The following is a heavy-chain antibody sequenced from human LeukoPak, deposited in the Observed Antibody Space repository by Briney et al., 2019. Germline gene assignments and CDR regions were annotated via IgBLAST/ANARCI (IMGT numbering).Heavy chain of an antibody. J-gene: IGHJ4*02. CDR3: AKDGVATYGFKYYFDH. CDR1: GGSISSYY. Sequence: PSETLSLTCTVSGGSISSYYWSWIRQPPGKGLEWIGNIYHSGSTYYNPSFESRATISVDTSKNQFSLKLSSVTAADTAVYYCAKDGVATYGFKYYFDHWGQGTLVTVSS. D-gene: IGHD5-12*01. CDR2: IYHSGST. V-gene: IGHV4-59*04.